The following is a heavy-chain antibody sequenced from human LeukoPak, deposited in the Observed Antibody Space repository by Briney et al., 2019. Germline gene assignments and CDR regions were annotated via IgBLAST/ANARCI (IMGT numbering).Heavy chain of an antibody. CDR2: IYYSGST. D-gene: IGHD4-11*01. Sequence: SETLSLTCAVSGYSISSGYYWGWIRQPPGKGLEWIGSIYYSGSTYYNPSPKSRVTISVDTSKNQFSLKLSSVTAADTAVYYCARNFTDTVTTRGDAFDIWGQGTMVTVSP. CDR3: ARNFTDTVTTRGDAFDI. CDR1: GYSISSGYY. J-gene: IGHJ3*02. V-gene: IGHV4-38-2*01.